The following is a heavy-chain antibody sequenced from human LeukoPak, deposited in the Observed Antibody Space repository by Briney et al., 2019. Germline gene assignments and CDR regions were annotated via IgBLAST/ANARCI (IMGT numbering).Heavy chain of an antibody. J-gene: IGHJ5*01. CDR1: GFTFSSYS. Sequence: PGGSLRLSCVASGFTFSSYSMNWVRQAPGKGLEWVSSISSSSSYIYYADSVKGRFTISTDNSKNTLYLQMNSLRVEDTAVYYCATVYYYESGSYCDSWGQGTLVTVSS. V-gene: IGHV3-21*01. CDR2: ISSSSSYI. D-gene: IGHD3-10*01. CDR3: ATVYYYESGSYCDS.